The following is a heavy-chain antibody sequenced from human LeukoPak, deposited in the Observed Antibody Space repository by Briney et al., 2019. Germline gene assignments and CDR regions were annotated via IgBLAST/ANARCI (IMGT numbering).Heavy chain of an antibody. CDR1: GDSFSSNSAA. CDR3: ARSGKSADGSSGDY. V-gene: IGHV6-1*01. D-gene: IGHD3-10*01. Sequence: SQTLSLTCAISGDSFSSNSAAWNWIRLSPSRDLEWLGRTYYRSKWYNDYAVSVKGRITINPDTSQNQFSLQLDSVTPDDTALYYCARSGKSADGSSGDYWGQGALVTVSS. J-gene: IGHJ4*02. CDR2: TYYRSKWYN.